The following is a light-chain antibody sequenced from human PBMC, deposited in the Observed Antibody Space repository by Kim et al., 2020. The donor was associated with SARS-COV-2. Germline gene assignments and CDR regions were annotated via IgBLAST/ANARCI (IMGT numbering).Light chain of an antibody. V-gene: IGKV3-11*01. CDR3: QQRGSWPPALT. Sequence: PGYSATFSCRASHHVSINLACYPHTPVQPPCLLIYVAAISAAAIPDRFSGSGSGTDFTLTIGSLAPEDFAVYYCQQRGSWPPALTFGGGTKVDIK. J-gene: IGKJ4*01. CDR1: HHVSIN. CDR2: VAA.